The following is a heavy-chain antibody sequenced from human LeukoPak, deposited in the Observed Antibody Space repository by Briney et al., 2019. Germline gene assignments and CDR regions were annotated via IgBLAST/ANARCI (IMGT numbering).Heavy chain of an antibody. J-gene: IGHJ4*02. CDR2: TRSKTDGGTT. CDR1: GFSFSSAW. Sequence: GGSLRLSCAASGFSFSSAWMNWVRQAPGKGLEWVGLTRSKTDGGTTDYAAPVRGRFTISRDDIQNTTYLQMNSLKTEDTAVYYCRLVVTPQGLDSWGQGTLVTVSS. D-gene: IGHD3-22*01. CDR3: RLVVTPQGLDS. V-gene: IGHV3-15*01.